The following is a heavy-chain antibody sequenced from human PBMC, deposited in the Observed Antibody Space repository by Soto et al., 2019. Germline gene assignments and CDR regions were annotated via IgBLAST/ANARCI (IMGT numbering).Heavy chain of an antibody. V-gene: IGHV3-53*04. D-gene: IGHD4-17*01. J-gene: IGHJ6*03. Sequence: EVQLVESGGGLVQPGGSLRLSCAASGFTVSSNYMSWVRQAPGKGLEWVSVICSGGSTYYADSVKGRCTISGHNSKNTLYLQLNSLRDEDTAGYYGARVYGGWYYMDVWGKGTTVTVSS. CDR3: ARVYGGWYYMDV. CDR2: ICSGGST. CDR1: GFTVSSNY.